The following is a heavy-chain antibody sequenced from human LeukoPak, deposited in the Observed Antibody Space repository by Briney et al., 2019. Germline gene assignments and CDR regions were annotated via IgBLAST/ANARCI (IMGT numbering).Heavy chain of an antibody. CDR2: ISSSSSTI. Sequence: PGGSLRLSCAASGFTFSSYSMNWVRQAPGKGLEWVSYISSSSSTIYYADSVNGRFTIYRDNAKNALYLQMNSLGDEDTAVYYCARGPYSSSWYFDYWGQGTLVTVSS. D-gene: IGHD6-13*01. J-gene: IGHJ4*02. CDR1: GFTFSSYS. CDR3: ARGPYSSSWYFDY. V-gene: IGHV3-48*02.